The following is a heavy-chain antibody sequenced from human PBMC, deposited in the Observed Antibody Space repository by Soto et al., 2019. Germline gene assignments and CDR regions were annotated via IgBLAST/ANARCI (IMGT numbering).Heavy chain of an antibody. CDR3: ARITNYYDSSGYPKTFDY. J-gene: IGHJ4*02. CDR1: GGTFSSYA. D-gene: IGHD3-22*01. V-gene: IGHV1-69*01. Sequence: QVQLVQSGAEVKKPGSSVKVSCKASGGTFSSYAISWVRQAPGQGLEWMGGIIPIFGTANYAQKFQGRVTITAEESTSTAYMELSSLRSDDTAVYYCARITNYYDSSGYPKTFDYWGQGTLVTVSS. CDR2: IIPIFGTA.